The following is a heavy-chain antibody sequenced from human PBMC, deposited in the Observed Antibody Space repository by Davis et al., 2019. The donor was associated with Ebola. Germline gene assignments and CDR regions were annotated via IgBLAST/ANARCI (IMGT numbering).Heavy chain of an antibody. CDR1: GYTFIDYN. CDR3: ARGHNYGQEY. D-gene: IGHD5-18*01. V-gene: IGHV1-2*06. CDR2: VISNSGGT. J-gene: IGHJ4*02. Sequence: ASVKVSCKAPGYTFIDYNIHWVRQVPGQGLEWMGRVISNSGGTNYAQKFQGRVTTTRDTSISTAYMELSSLRSDDTAVYYCARGHNYGQEYWGQGTLVTVSS.